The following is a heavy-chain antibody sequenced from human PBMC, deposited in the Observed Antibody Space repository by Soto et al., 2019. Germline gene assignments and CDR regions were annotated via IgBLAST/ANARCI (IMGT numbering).Heavy chain of an antibody. Sequence: QVQLVQSGAEMKKPGSSVKVSCQSSGGTFNTYAMNWVRQAPGQGPEWMGDISPMFGSANYAPKFQGRVPITADESTGTSYMKLSRLPSEDTDLYFCAREVQVHTPAFVYWGQGTLVTVSS. CDR2: ISPMFGSA. D-gene: IGHD3-10*01. J-gene: IGHJ4*02. CDR3: AREVQVHTPAFVY. CDR1: GGTFNTYA. V-gene: IGHV1-69*19.